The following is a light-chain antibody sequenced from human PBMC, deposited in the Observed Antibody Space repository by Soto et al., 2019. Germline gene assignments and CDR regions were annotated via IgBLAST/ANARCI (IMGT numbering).Light chain of an antibody. CDR3: QQYNTYST. V-gene: IGKV1-5*01. CDR2: DAS. Sequence: IHRTHSPSTLSASLGDIVTITFRASQNIRNWLAWYQQKPGKAPNPLIYDASSLKSGVPARFSGSGSGTEFTLTISSLQPDDFATYYCQQYNTYSTFGQGTRLEI. CDR1: QNIRNW. J-gene: IGKJ5*01.